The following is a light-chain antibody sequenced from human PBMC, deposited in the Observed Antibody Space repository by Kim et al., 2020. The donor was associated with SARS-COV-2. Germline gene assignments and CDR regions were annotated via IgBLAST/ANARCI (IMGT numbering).Light chain of an antibody. CDR1: SSNIESNT. CDR3: AAWDDSLNGWV. J-gene: IGLJ2*01. V-gene: IGLV1-44*01. CDR2: SAN. Sequence: GQRVTISCSGSSSNIESNTVNWYQHLPGTAPKLLIYSANQRPSGVPDLFSGSKSVTSTSLAISGLRSEDEADYYCAAWDDSLNGWVFGGGTQLTVL.